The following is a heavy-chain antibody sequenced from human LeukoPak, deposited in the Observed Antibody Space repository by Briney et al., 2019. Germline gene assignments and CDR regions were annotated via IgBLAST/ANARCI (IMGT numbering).Heavy chain of an antibody. Sequence: GRSLRLSCAASGFTFDSYGMHWVRQAPGKGLEWVAVISYDGSNKYYVDSVKGRFTISRDNSKNTLYLQMNSLRPEDTAVYYCAKDRTYDYGTFDAFDIWGQGTLVTVSS. CDR3: AKDRTYDYGTFDAFDI. D-gene: IGHD4-17*01. CDR1: GFTFDSYG. CDR2: ISYDGSNK. J-gene: IGHJ3*02. V-gene: IGHV3-30*18.